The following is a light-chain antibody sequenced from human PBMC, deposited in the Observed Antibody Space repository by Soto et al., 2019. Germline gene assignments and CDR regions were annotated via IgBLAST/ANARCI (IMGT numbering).Light chain of an antibody. Sequence: QPVLTQPASVSGSPGQSVTISCTGTSSDIGAYNYVSWYQQSPGRAPKLIIFEVSHRPSGVSDRFSGSKSGDTASLTISGLHGEDEADYYCSSYTSRSTLVVFGGGTKLTVL. CDR1: SSDIGAYNY. V-gene: IGLV2-14*01. J-gene: IGLJ2*01. CDR2: EVS. CDR3: SSYTSRSTLVV.